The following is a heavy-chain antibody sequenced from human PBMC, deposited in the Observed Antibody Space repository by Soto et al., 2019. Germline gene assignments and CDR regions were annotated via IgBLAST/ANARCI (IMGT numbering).Heavy chain of an antibody. V-gene: IGHV3-66*01. CDR3: ARSWAVAGSYDY. J-gene: IGHJ4*02. D-gene: IGHD6-19*01. CDR2: IYSGGST. Sequence: EVQLVESGGGLVQPGGSLRLSFAASGFTVSSNYMNWVRQAPGKGLEWVSVIYSGGSTYYADSVKGRFTISRDNSKNTLYLQMNSLRAEDTAVYYCARSWAVAGSYDYWGQGTLVTVSS. CDR1: GFTVSSNY.